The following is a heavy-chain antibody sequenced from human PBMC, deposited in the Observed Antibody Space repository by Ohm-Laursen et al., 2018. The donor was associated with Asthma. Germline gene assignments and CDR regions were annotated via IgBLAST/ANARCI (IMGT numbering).Heavy chain of an antibody. D-gene: IGHD5-24*01. J-gene: IGHJ3*02. V-gene: IGHV4-61*01. CDR2: IYYSGST. CDR3: ATSREMATINQPRGEEAFDI. CDR1: GDSISSGNNY. Sequence: SDTLSLTCTVSGDSISSGNNYWSWIRQHPGKGLEWIGYIYYSGSTNYNPSLKSRVTISVDTSKNQFSLKLSSVTAADTAVYYCATSREMATINQPRGEEAFDIWGQGTMVTVSS.